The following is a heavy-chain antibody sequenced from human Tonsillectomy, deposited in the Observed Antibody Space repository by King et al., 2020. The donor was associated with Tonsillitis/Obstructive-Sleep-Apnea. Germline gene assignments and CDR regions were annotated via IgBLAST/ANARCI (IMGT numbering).Heavy chain of an antibody. CDR2: IYYSGST. V-gene: IGHV4-39*01. J-gene: IGHJ4*02. Sequence: QLQESGPGLVKPSETLSLTCTVSGGSISSSSYYWGWIRQPPGKGLEWIGSIYYSGSTYYNPSLESRVTISVDTSKNQFSLKLSSVTAADTAVYYCARHRPYCSGGSCYPYWGQGTLVTVSS. CDR1: GGSISSSSYY. D-gene: IGHD2-15*01. CDR3: ARHRPYCSGGSCYPY.